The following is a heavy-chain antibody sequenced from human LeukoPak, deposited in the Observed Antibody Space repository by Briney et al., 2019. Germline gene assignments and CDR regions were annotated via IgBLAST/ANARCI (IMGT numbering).Heavy chain of an antibody. CDR3: AKTLATGGGSYNMDV. CDR2: ISYDGSNN. Sequence: PGGSLTLSCAASGFPFSSYGMHWVRQAPGKGLEWVAFISYDGSNNYYADSVKGRFTISRDNSKNTLFLQMSSLRAEDTALYYCAKTLATGGGSYNMDVWGQGTTVTVS. CDR1: GFPFSSYG. J-gene: IGHJ6*02. V-gene: IGHV3-30*18. D-gene: IGHD2-8*02.